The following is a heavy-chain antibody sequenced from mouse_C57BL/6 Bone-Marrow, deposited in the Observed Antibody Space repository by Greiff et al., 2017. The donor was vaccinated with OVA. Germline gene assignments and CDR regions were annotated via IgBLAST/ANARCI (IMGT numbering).Heavy chain of an antibody. D-gene: IGHD1-1*01. CDR2: IYPRSGNT. V-gene: IGHV1-81*01. Sequence: QVQLQQSGAELARPGASVKLSCKASGYTFTSYGISWVEQRTGQGLEWIGEIYPRSGNTYYNEKFKGKATLTADKSSSTAYMELRSLTSEDSAVYVCARTRYGSSYEYFDVWGTGTTVTVSS. CDR1: GYTFTSYG. CDR3: ARTRYGSSYEYFDV. J-gene: IGHJ1*03.